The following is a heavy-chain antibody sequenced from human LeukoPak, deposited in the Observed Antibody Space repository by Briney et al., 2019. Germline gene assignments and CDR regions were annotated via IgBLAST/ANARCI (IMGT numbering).Heavy chain of an antibody. Sequence: SVKVSCKTSGGSFGSFAFGGVRQAPGQGLDWMGGIIPIFATTNYAQEFQGRVSITADESTSTVFMELNSLRSGDTAVYYCARGPPLTYDHTPEGYYHYYMDVWGTGTTVTISS. V-gene: IGHV1-69*13. CDR1: GGSFGSFA. D-gene: IGHD1-14*01. CDR3: ARGPPLTYDHTPEGYYHYYMDV. CDR2: IIPIFATT. J-gene: IGHJ6*03.